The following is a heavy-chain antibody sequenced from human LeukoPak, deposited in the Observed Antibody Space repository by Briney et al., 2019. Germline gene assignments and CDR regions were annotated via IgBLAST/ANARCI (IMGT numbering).Heavy chain of an antibody. CDR2: IYPDDSNT. Sequence: GESLKISCKASGYGFTSFWIVWVRQMPGKGLEWMGIIYPDDSNTRYSPSFQGQVTISADKSISTAYLQWSSLKASDTAMYYCARSGENAGYSYGAWGQGTLVTVSS. CDR1: GYGFTSFW. CDR3: ARSGENAGYSYGA. J-gene: IGHJ5*02. V-gene: IGHV5-51*01. D-gene: IGHD5-18*01.